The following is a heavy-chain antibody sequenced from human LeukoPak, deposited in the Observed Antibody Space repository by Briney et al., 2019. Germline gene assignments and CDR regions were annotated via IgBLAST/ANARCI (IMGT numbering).Heavy chain of an antibody. V-gene: IGHV3-30-3*01. CDR2: ISYDGSNI. D-gene: IGHD1-1*01. CDR1: GFSFSSFA. J-gene: IGHJ4*02. Sequence: AGGSLRLSCAASGFSFSSFAMHWVRQAPGKGLEWVAVISYDGSNIYYADSVKGRFTISRDNPKNTMYLQKNSLRGEDTAVYYCAKALEGFYLRGVDYWGQGTLVTVSS. CDR3: AKALEGFYLRGVDY.